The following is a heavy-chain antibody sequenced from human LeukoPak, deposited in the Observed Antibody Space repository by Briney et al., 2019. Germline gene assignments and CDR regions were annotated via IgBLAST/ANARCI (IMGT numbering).Heavy chain of an antibody. D-gene: IGHD6-13*01. CDR1: GFTFSSYS. CDR3: ARDRQQLVDY. CDR2: ISSSSSYI. V-gene: IGHV3-21*01. Sequence: GGSLRLSCAASGFTFSSYSTNWVRQAPGKGLEWVSSISSSSSYIYYADSVKGRFTISRDNAKNSLYLQMNSLRAEDTAVYYCARDRQQLVDYWGQGTLVTVSS. J-gene: IGHJ4*02.